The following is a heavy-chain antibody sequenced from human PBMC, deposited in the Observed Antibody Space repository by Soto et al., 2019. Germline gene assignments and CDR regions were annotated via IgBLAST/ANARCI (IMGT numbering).Heavy chain of an antibody. CDR1: GGTFSSYA. V-gene: IGHV1-69*01. D-gene: IGHD3-10*01. CDR2: IIPIFGTA. CDR3: ARSKRFGELMDYYYYGMDV. Sequence: QVQLVQSGAEVKKPGSSVKVSCKASGGTFSSYAISWVRQAPGQGLEWMGGIIPIFGTANYAQKFQGRVTITAGESTSTAYMELSSLRSEDTAVYYWARSKRFGELMDYYYYGMDVWGQGTTVTVSS. J-gene: IGHJ6*02.